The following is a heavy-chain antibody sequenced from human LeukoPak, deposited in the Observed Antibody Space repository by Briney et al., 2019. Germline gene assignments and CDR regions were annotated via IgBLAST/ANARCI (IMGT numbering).Heavy chain of an antibody. CDR2: IYPGDSDT. D-gene: IGHD6-6*01. Sequence: GESLKISCKGSGYSFTSYWIGWVRQMPGKGLEWMGIIYPGDSDTRYSPSFQGQVTISADKSISTAYLQWSSLKASDTAMYYCARQGWEYSSSYPYFDYWGQGTLVTVSS. CDR1: GYSFTSYW. CDR3: ARQGWEYSSSYPYFDY. J-gene: IGHJ4*02. V-gene: IGHV5-51*01.